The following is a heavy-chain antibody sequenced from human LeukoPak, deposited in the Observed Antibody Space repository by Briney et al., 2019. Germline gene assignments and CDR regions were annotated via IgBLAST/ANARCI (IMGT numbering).Heavy chain of an antibody. J-gene: IGHJ4*02. V-gene: IGHV1-2*02. CDR3: ARARERRSLWR. D-gene: IGHD1-1*01. CDR1: GYTFTSYY. CDR2: INPNSGGT. Sequence: ASLKLSCTASGYTFTSYYMHWVRQAPGQGLEWMGWINPNSGGTNYAQKFKGRVTMTRDTSISTAYMELSRLRSDDTAVYYCARARERRSLWRWGQGTLVTVSS.